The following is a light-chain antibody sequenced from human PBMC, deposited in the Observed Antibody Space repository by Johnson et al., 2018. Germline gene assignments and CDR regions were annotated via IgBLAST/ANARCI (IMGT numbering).Light chain of an antibody. CDR2: ENN. Sequence: QSVLTQPPSVSAAPGQKVTISCSGSSSNIGNNYVSWYQQLPGTAPKLLIYENNKRPSGIHDRVSGSKSGTSATLGITGLQTGDESGYYCGTWDSSLSAGNVFGAGTKVTVL. CDR1: SSNIGNNY. CDR3: GTWDSSLSAGNV. V-gene: IGLV1-51*02. J-gene: IGLJ1*01.